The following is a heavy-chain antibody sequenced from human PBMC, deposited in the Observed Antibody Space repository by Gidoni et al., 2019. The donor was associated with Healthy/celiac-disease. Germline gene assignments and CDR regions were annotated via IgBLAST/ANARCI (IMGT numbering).Heavy chain of an antibody. D-gene: IGHD6-19*01. CDR1: VYTFTSYG. CDR3: ARDVTHVAGTGGSWFDL. CDR2: ISAYNGNT. Sequence: QLAQSVAEVKKPAASVKVSCKASVYTFTSYGISWVRQASGQGLEWMGWISAYNGNTNDAQKLQGRVTMTTDTSTSTAYMEPRSLRSDDTAVYDCARDVTHVAGTGGSWFDLWGQGTLVTVSS. V-gene: IGHV1-18*04. J-gene: IGHJ5*02.